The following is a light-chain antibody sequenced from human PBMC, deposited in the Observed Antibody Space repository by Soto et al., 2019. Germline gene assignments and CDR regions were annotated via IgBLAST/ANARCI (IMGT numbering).Light chain of an antibody. Sequence: QSALTQPASVSGSPGQSITISCTGTSSDVGGYKYVSWYQQHPGKAPKLMIYEVRNRPSGVSNRFSGFKSGNTASLTISGLQAEDEADYYCCSYTTSSTLVFGGGTKLTVL. CDR3: CSYTTSSTLV. CDR1: SSDVGGYKY. CDR2: EVR. V-gene: IGLV2-14*01. J-gene: IGLJ2*01.